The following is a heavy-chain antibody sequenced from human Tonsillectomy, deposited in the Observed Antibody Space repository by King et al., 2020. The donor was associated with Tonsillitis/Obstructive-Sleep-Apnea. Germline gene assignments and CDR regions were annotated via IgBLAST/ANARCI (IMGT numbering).Heavy chain of an antibody. Sequence: VQLVESGGGVVQPGRSLRLSCAASGFTFSSYGMHWVRQAPGKGLEWVAVIWYDGSNKYYADSVKGRFTISRDNSKNTLYLQMNSLRAEDTAVYYCARERGYCSSTSCPDGGWFDPWGQGTLVTVSS. J-gene: IGHJ5*02. V-gene: IGHV3-33*01. CDR1: GFTFSSYG. CDR2: IWYDGSNK. CDR3: ARERGYCSSTSCPDGGWFDP. D-gene: IGHD2-2*01.